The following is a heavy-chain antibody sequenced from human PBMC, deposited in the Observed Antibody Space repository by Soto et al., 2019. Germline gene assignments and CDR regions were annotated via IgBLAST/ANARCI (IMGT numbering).Heavy chain of an antibody. D-gene: IGHD1-26*01. V-gene: IGHV2-5*02. CDR2: IYWDDTK. CDR3: AHRPAYCETGLRFDP. J-gene: IGHJ5*02. Sequence: QITLKESGPTLVKPTQTLTLTCTFSGFSRTTSEIGVGWIRQPPGKALEWLGFIYWDDTKYYSPSLKSRLTITTDTSKNQVVLTMTDMDPVDTATYYCAHRPAYCETGLRFDPWGQGTLVTVSS. CDR1: GFSRTTSEIG.